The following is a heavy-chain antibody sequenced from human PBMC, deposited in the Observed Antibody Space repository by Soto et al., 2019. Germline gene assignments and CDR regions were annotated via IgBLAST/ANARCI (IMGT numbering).Heavy chain of an antibody. Sequence: QVQLQESGPGLVKPSGTLSLTCAVSGGSISSSHWWTWVRQSPGKGLEYIGEISHSGTSNSNPSLKIRVTLSVDRSKNHSSLTLTSVTAADTAVYYCARVVLSITRGAFDAWGQGTPVIVSS. V-gene: IGHV4-4*02. D-gene: IGHD1-20*01. CDR2: ISHSGTS. CDR1: GGSISSSHW. CDR3: ARVVLSITRGAFDA. J-gene: IGHJ3*01.